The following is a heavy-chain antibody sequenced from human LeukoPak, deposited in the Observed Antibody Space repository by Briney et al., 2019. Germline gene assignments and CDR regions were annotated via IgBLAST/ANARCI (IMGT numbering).Heavy chain of an antibody. CDR2: ISSSGSTI. J-gene: IGHJ4*02. CDR1: GFTFSSYA. Sequence: GGSLRLSCAASGFTFSSYAMSWVRQAPGKGLEWVSYISSSGSTIYYADSVKGRFTISRDNAKNSLYLQMNSLRAEDTAVYYCAGRRSVRGVLDYWGQGTLVTVSS. V-gene: IGHV3-48*04. D-gene: IGHD3-10*01. CDR3: AGRRSVRGVLDY.